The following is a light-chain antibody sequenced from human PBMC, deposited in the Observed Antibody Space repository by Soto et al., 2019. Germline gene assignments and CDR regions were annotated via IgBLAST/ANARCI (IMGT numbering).Light chain of an antibody. CDR1: QSIISSY. V-gene: IGKV3-20*01. CDR3: QQYGYTPRT. Sequence: EIVLTQSPGTLSLSPGERATLSCRASQSIISSYLGWYQQKPGQAPRLLIYGASSRATGIPDRFSGSGSGTEFTLTISRLEPEDFEVYYCQQYGYTPRTFGQGTKVDIK. CDR2: GAS. J-gene: IGKJ1*01.